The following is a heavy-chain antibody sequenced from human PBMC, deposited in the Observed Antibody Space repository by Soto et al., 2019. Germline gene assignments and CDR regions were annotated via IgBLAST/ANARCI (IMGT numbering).Heavy chain of an antibody. Sequence: QVQLVQSGAEVKNPGASVKISCTASGYNFINNYIYWVRQAPGQGLEYMGLIYLSGGNTKYAQKFQDRVTMTRDTSTNTVYLELTSLSFDDTAMYYCAKEGAEWGQGTLVTVSS. V-gene: IGHV1-46*01. J-gene: IGHJ4*02. CDR3: AKEGAE. CDR1: GYNFINNY. CDR2: IYLSGGNT.